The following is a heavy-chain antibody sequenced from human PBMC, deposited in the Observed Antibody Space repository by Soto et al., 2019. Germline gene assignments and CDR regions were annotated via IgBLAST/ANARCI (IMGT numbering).Heavy chain of an antibody. D-gene: IGHD2-8*01. CDR2: ISSSSSYI. CDR3: ARDRGEELCTNCVCYTAGYYFDY. J-gene: IGHJ4*02. Sequence: EVQLVESGGGLVKPGGSLRLSCAASGFTFSSYSMNWVRQAPGKGLEWVSSISSSSSYIYYADSVKGRFTISRDNAKNSLYLQMNSLRAEDTAVYYCARDRGEELCTNCVCYTAGYYFDYWGQVTLVTVSS. V-gene: IGHV3-21*01. CDR1: GFTFSSYS.